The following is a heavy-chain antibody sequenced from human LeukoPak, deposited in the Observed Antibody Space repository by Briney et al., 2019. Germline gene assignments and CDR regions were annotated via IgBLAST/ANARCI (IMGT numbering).Heavy chain of an antibody. D-gene: IGHD1/OR15-1a*01. CDR2: VYYSGSA. Sequence: PSETLSLTCTVSGGSVGSGTYCWSWIRQSPGKGLEWIGNVYYSGSAYYNPSLKSRVTMSVDTSKNQFSLKLSSVTAADTAVYYCARKPIINNAWYYFDYWGQGTLVTVSS. CDR3: ARKPIINNAWYYFDY. CDR1: GGSVGSGTYC. J-gene: IGHJ4*02. V-gene: IGHV4-39*07.